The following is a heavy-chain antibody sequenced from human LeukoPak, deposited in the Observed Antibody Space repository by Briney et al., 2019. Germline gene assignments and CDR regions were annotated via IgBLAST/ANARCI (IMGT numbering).Heavy chain of an antibody. CDR3: AKDLVGALDY. J-gene: IGHJ4*02. V-gene: IGHV3-23*01. Sequence: PGGSLRLSCAASGFTFSNYAMTWVRQAPGKGLEWVSGISGSGGSTYYADSVKGRFTISRDNSKNTLYLQMNSLRAEDTAVYYCAKDLVGALDYWGQGTLVIVSS. D-gene: IGHD1-26*01. CDR2: ISGSGGST. CDR1: GFTFSNYA.